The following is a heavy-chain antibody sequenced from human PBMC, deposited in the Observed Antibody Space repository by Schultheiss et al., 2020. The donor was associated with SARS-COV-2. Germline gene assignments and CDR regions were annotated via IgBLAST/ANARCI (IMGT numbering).Heavy chain of an antibody. J-gene: IGHJ6*03. CDR3: ARANLEVFRENYYYYYMDV. Sequence: GGSLRLSCAASGFTFSDYYMSWIRQAPGKGLEWVSAISGSGSYTKSADTAKDRFTLSRDNAKNSLYLQMNSLRAEDTAVYYCARANLEVFRENYYYYYMDVWGKGTTVTVSS. D-gene: IGHD3-3*01. CDR1: GFTFSDYY. V-gene: IGHV3-11*05. CDR2: ISGSGSYT.